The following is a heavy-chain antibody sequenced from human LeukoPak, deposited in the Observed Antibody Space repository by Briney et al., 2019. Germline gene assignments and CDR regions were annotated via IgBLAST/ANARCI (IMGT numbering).Heavy chain of an antibody. CDR1: GGSISDYY. Sequence: PSETLSLTCTVSGGSISDYYWTWIRQPAGKGLEWIGRIYTSGSTNYNPSLKSRVTISVDTSKNQFSLKLSSVTAADTAVYYCARVRYYYGSGSWYMDVWGKGTTVTISS. D-gene: IGHD3-10*01. V-gene: IGHV4-4*07. CDR3: ARVRYYYGSGSWYMDV. CDR2: IYTSGST. J-gene: IGHJ6*03.